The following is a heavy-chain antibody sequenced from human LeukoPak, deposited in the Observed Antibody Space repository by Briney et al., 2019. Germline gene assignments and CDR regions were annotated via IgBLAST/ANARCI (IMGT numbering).Heavy chain of an antibody. D-gene: IGHD3-3*01. CDR2: INPNSGAT. J-gene: IGHJ2*01. CDR3: ARGNDFWSGYQLSYFDL. Sequence: ASVKVSCKASGYTFTGYYVHWVRQAPGQGLEWMGWINPNSGATNYAQKFQGRVTMTRDTSISTAYMELSRLRSDDTAVYYCARGNDFWSGYQLSYFDLWGRGTLVTVSS. V-gene: IGHV1-2*02. CDR1: GYTFTGYY.